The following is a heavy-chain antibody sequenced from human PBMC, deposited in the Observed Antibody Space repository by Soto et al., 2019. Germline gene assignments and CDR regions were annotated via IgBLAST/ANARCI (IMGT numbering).Heavy chain of an antibody. D-gene: IGHD5-18*01. J-gene: IGHJ4*02. CDR3: ARGGGVTATFDY. V-gene: IGHV4-61*01. CDR1: GGSVSSGSYY. CDR2: IYNTGST. Sequence: SETLSLTCSVSGGSVSSGSYYWSWIRQPPGKGLEWIGYIYNTGSTNYNPSLKSRVTMSVDTSKNQFSLKLTSVTAADTAVYYCARGGGVTATFDYWGRGXLVTVYS.